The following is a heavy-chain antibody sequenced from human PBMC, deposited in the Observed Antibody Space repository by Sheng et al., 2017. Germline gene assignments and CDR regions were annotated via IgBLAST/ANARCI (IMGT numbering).Heavy chain of an antibody. J-gene: IGHJ4*02. V-gene: IGHV3-23*01. CDR2: VDGTGDST. CDR3: AKRYCTGEHCYRHIDY. Sequence: EVQLLESGGGLVQPGGSLRLSCIASGFTFTSHALTWVRQAPGKGLQWVSTVDGTGDSTYYADSVKGRFTISRDNSKNTIYLQMNSLRAEDTAVYFCAKRYCTGEHCYRHIDYWGQGTLVSVSS. D-gene: IGHD2-8*02. CDR1: GFTFTSHA.